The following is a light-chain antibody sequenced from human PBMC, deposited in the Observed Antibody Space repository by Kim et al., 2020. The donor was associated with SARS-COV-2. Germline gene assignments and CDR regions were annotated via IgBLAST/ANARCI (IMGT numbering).Light chain of an antibody. J-gene: IGKJ2*01. Sequence: DIQMTQYPSAMSAPIGDRVTITCRASQGISNYLAWFQQKPGKVPQRLIYAASSLQSGVPSRFSGSGSGTEFTLTISSLQPEDVAMYYCLQHNSYPYTFGQGPKLEI. CDR1: QGISNY. V-gene: IGKV1-17*03. CDR2: AAS. CDR3: LQHNSYPYT.